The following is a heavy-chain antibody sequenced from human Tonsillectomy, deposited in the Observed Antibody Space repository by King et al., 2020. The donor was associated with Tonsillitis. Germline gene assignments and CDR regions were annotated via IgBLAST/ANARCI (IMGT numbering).Heavy chain of an antibody. J-gene: IGHJ3*02. D-gene: IGHD3-3*01. CDR3: ARPIFGVVSGAFDI. V-gene: IGHV3-30*03. CDR2: ISYDGSNK. Sequence: VQLVESGGGVVQPGRSLRLSCAASGFTFSNYGMHWVRQAPGKGLEWVAVISYDGSNKYYADSVKGRFTISRENSKNTLYLQMNSLRAEETAVYYCARPIFGVVSGAFDIWGQGTVVTVSS. CDR1: GFTFSNYG.